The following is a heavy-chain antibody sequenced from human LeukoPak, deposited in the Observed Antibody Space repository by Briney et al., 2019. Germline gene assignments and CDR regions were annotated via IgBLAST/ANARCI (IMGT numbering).Heavy chain of an antibody. D-gene: IGHD1-14*01. Sequence: ALVKVSCKASGYTFTGYYAHWVRQAPGQGLEWMGRISPNNGGTNYAQKFQGRVTMTRDTSISTAYMELSRLRSDDTAVYYCAKETPNTGWFDPWGQGTLVTVSS. CDR3: AKETPNTGWFDP. CDR2: ISPNNGGT. J-gene: IGHJ5*02. CDR1: GYTFTGYY. V-gene: IGHV1-2*06.